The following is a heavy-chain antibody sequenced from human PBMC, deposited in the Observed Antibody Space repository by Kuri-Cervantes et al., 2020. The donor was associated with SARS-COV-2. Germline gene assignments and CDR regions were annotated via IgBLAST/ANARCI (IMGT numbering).Heavy chain of an antibody. D-gene: IGHD4-23*01. J-gene: IGHJ4*02. V-gene: IGHV3-23*01. Sequence: LSLTCAASGFTFSSYAMGWVRQAPGKGLEWVSSISSRGDSTYYADSVRGLFTISRDNSKNTLYLQMNSLRADDTAVYYCAKNRRTVAAPFDYWGQGTLVTVSS. CDR3: AKNRRTVAAPFDY. CDR2: ISSRGDST. CDR1: GFTFSSYA.